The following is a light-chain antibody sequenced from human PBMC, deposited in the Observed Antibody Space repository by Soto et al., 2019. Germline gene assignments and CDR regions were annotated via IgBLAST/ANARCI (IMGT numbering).Light chain of an antibody. J-gene: IGKJ1*01. Sequence: AIKITQSPSSLSASVGDRVTITCRASQAIGNDLGWYQQKPGKAPDLLIYAASSLQGGVPSRFSGSGSGTDFTLTISSLHPEDFATYYCLQDYNYPWTFGPGTRVEI. V-gene: IGKV1-6*01. CDR3: LQDYNYPWT. CDR1: QAIGND. CDR2: AAS.